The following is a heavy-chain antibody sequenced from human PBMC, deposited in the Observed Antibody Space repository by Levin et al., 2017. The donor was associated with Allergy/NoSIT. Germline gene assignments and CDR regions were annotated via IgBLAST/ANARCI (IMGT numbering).Heavy chain of an antibody. V-gene: IGHV4-59*01. D-gene: IGHD2-15*01. CDR1: GGSISSYY. CDR2: IYYSGST. Sequence: SETLSLTCTVSGGSISSYYWSWIRQPPGKGLEWIGYIYYSGSTNYNPSLKSRVTISVDTSKNQFSLKLSSVTAADTAVYYCAREGVAATETYYYYGMDVWGQGTTVTVSS. CDR3: AREGVAATETYYYYGMDV. J-gene: IGHJ6*02.